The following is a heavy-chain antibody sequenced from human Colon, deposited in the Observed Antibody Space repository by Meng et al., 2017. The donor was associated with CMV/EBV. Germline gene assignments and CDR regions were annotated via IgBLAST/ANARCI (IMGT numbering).Heavy chain of an antibody. Sequence: VQLKESGPRLVKPSETLSLTCTVSGDSIKNYYWTWLRQPAGKGLEWLGRIHYSGGTDDNPSLKSRVTLSIDTSKNQLSLKIYSVTAADTAVYYCARAGARGVPVDLWGQGTLVTVSS. V-gene: IGHV4-4*07. CDR3: ARAGARGVPVDL. CDR2: IHYSGGT. CDR1: GDSIKNYY. D-gene: IGHD3-10*01. J-gene: IGHJ4*02.